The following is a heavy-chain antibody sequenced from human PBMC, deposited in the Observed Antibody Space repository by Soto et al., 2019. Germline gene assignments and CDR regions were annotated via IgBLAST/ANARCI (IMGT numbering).Heavy chain of an antibody. Sequence: GGSLRLSCSASGFTFSSYSMNWVRQAPGKGLEWVSSISSSSAYIYYADSVKGRFTISRDNAKNSLYLQMNSLRAEDTAVYYCAREIVATAYLDSWGWGTLVTVSS. CDR2: ISSSSAYI. D-gene: IGHD5-12*01. CDR1: GFTFSSYS. CDR3: AREIVATAYLDS. J-gene: IGHJ4*02. V-gene: IGHV3-21*01.